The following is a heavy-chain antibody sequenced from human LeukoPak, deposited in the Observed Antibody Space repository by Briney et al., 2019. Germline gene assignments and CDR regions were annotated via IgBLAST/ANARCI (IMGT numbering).Heavy chain of an antibody. Sequence: SVKVSCKASGGTFSSYAISWVRQALGQGLEWMGGIIPIFGTANYAQKFQGRVTITADKSTSTAYMELSSLRSEDTAVYYCARGRCSSSWYGYYYYYYMDVWGKGTTVTVSS. CDR3: ARGRCSSSWYGYYYYYYMDV. CDR1: GGTFSSYA. V-gene: IGHV1-69*06. D-gene: IGHD6-13*01. J-gene: IGHJ6*03. CDR2: IIPIFGTA.